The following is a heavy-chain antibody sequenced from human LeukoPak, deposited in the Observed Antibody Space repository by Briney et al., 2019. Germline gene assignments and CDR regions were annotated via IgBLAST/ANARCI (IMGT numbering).Heavy chain of an antibody. CDR1: GFTFSSYA. D-gene: IGHD6-13*01. Sequence: PGGSLRLSCAASGFTFSSYAMSWVRQAPGKGLEWVSAISGSGGSTYYADSVKGRFTISRDNSKNTLYPQMNSLRAEDTAVYYCAKEPARGLQYSSSSHWFDPWGQGTLVTVSS. CDR2: ISGSGGST. CDR3: AKEPARGLQYSSSSHWFDP. J-gene: IGHJ5*02. V-gene: IGHV3-23*01.